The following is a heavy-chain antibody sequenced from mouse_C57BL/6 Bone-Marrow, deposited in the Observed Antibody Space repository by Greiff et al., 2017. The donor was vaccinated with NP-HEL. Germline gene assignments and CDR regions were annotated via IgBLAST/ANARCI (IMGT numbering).Heavy chain of an antibody. CDR3: ARDIYYRFAY. V-gene: IGHV1-82*01. Sequence: QVHVKQSGPELVKPGASVKISCKASGYAFSSSWMNWVKQRPGKGLEWIGRIYPGDGDTNYNGKFKGKATLTADKSSSTAYMQLSSLTSEDSAVYFCARDIYYRFAYWGQGTLVTVSA. D-gene: IGHD2-1*01. CDR1: GYAFSSSW. J-gene: IGHJ3*01. CDR2: IYPGDGDT.